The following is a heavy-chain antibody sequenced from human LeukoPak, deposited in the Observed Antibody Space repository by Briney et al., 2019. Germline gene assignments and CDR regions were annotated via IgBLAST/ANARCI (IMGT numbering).Heavy chain of an antibody. J-gene: IGHJ4*02. CDR3: ARTMGIFKLPYDY. CDR2: IIPIFGTA. D-gene: IGHD7-27*01. V-gene: IGHV1-69*01. Sequence: ASVKVSCTASGGTVSSYAISWVRQAPGQGLEWMGGIIPIFGTANYAQKFQGRVTITADESTSTAYMELSSLRSEDTAVYYCARTMGIFKLPYDYWGQGTLVTVSS. CDR1: GGTVSSYA.